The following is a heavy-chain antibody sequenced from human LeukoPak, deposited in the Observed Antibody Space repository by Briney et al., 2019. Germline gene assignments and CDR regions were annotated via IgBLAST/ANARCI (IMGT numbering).Heavy chain of an antibody. Sequence: ASVKVSCKASGGTFSSYAISWVRQAPGQGLEWMGWINPNSGGTNYAQKFQGRVTITRNTSISTAYMELSSLRSEDTAVYYCARGQTGEYYYYMDVWGKGTTVTVSS. J-gene: IGHJ6*03. CDR2: INPNSGGT. CDR1: GGTFSSYA. CDR3: ARGQTGEYYYYMDV. D-gene: IGHD3-10*01. V-gene: IGHV1-8*03.